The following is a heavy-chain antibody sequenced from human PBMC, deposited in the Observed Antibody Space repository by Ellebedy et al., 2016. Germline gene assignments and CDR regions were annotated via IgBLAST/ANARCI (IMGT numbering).Heavy chain of an antibody. CDR3: ARPVVNYDSSGYYYYDAFDI. CDR1: GFTFSSYW. V-gene: IGHV3-74*01. CDR2: INSDGSST. D-gene: IGHD3-22*01. Sequence: GGSLRLSCAASGFTFSSYWMHWVRQAPGKGLVWVSRINSDGSSTSYADSVKGRFTISRDNAKNSLYLQMNSLRAEDTAVYYCARPVVNYDSSGYYYYDAFDIWGQGTMVTVSS. J-gene: IGHJ3*02.